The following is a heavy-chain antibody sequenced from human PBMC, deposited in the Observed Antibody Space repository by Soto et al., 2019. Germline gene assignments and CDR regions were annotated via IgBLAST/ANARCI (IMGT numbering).Heavy chain of an antibody. CDR2: ISHDGSNK. CDR3: AKDFRVGTYGYYYGMDV. Sequence: PGGSLRLSCAASGFTFSSYGMHWVRQAPGKGLEWVAVISHDGSNKYYADSVKGRFTISRDNSKNTLYLQMNSLRAEDTAVYYCAKDFRVGTYGYYYGMDVWGQGTTVSVSS. V-gene: IGHV3-30*18. D-gene: IGHD1-26*01. J-gene: IGHJ6*02. CDR1: GFTFSSYG.